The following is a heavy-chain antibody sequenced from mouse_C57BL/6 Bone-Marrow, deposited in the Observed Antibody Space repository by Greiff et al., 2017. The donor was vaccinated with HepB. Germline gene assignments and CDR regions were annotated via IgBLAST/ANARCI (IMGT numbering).Heavy chain of an antibody. D-gene: IGHD2-2*01. Sequence: VKLQESGAELVKPGASVKISCKASGYAFSSYWMNWVKQRPGKGLEWIGQIYPGDGDTNYNGKFKGKATLTVDKSSSTAYMQLSSLTSEDSAVYFCARRGGYDAWFAYWGQGTLVTVSA. J-gene: IGHJ3*01. CDR2: IYPGDGDT. V-gene: IGHV1-80*01. CDR3: ARRGGYDAWFAY. CDR1: GYAFSSYW.